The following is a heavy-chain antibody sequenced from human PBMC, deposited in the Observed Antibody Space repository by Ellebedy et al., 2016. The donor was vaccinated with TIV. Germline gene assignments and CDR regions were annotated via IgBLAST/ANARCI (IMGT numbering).Heavy chain of an antibody. J-gene: IGHJ4*02. CDR2: IDHRGST. Sequence: MPSETLSLTCAVYGESFSGYYWSWIRQPPGKGLDWIGEIDHRGSTNYKPSLKSRVTMSVDTSKNQFSLKLSSVTAADTAVYYCARQFREWLAPGDYFDYWGQGTLVTVSS. CDR3: ARQFREWLAPGDYFDY. D-gene: IGHD6-19*01. V-gene: IGHV4-34*01. CDR1: GESFSGYY.